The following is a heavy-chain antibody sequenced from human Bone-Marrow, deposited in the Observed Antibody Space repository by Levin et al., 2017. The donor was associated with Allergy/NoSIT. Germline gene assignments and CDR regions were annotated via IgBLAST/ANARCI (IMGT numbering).Heavy chain of an antibody. D-gene: IGHD6-13*01. V-gene: IGHV4-4*02. CDR1: GVSITSSVW. Sequence: PSETLSLTCGVSGVSITSSVWWTWVRQAPGKGLEWIGEIYYSGDTKYNPSLKSRLTVSVDKSKNQFSLRLTSVTAADTAVYYCARRRIAAADIYFYYMDVWGTGTTVVVSS. CDR2: IYYSGDT. J-gene: IGHJ6*03. CDR3: ARRRIAAADIYFYYMDV.